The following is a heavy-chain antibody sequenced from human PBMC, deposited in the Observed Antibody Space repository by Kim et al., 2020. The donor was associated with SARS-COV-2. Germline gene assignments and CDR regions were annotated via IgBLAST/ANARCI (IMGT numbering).Heavy chain of an antibody. CDR2: IIPILGIA. CDR3: ARRGETQGSSAPPDYYGMDV. Sequence: SVKVSCKASGGTFSSYAISWVRQAPGQGLEWMGRIIPILGIANYAQKFQGRVTITADKSTSTAYMELSSLRSEDTAVYYCARRGETQGSSAPPDYYGMDVWGQGTTVTVSS. D-gene: IGHD6-6*01. V-gene: IGHV1-69*04. J-gene: IGHJ6*02. CDR1: GGTFSSYA.